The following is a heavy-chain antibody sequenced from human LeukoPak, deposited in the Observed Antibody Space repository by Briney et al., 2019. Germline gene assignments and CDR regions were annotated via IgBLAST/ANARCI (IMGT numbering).Heavy chain of an antibody. V-gene: IGHV3-64*01. CDR1: GFTFSSYA. CDR3: ARGQPEAKTYMDV. CDR2: ISSNGGST. J-gene: IGHJ6*03. Sequence: GGSLRLSCAASGFTFSSYAMHWVRQAPGKGLEYVSAISSNGGSTYYANSVKGRFTISRDNSKNTLYLQMGSLRAEDMAVYYCARGQPEAKTYMDVWGKGTTVTVSS.